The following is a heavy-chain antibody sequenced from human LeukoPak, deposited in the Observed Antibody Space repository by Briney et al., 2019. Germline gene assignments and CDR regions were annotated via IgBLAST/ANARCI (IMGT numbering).Heavy chain of an antibody. CDR1: GFTFSSYG. V-gene: IGHV3-7*01. D-gene: IGHD6-13*01. CDR2: IKQDGSEK. J-gene: IGHJ4*02. CDR3: ARVGSSWFFDY. Sequence: GGSLRLSCAASGFTFSSYGMHWVRQAPGEGLEWVANIKQDGSEKYYVDSVKGRFTISRDNAKNSLYLQMNSLRAEDTAVYYCARVGSSWFFDYWGQGTLVTVSS.